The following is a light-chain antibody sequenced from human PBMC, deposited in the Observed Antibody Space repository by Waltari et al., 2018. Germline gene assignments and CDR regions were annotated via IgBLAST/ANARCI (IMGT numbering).Light chain of an antibody. V-gene: IGKV1-12*01. CDR3: QQAFVEVS. CDR2: GAS. J-gene: IGKJ4*01. Sequence: ITCRASQSIVNWLAWYQQRPGKAPKLLICGASNLQGGVPSRFSGSGSGTDFTLTINNLQPEDFATYYCQQAFVEVSFAGGTRVEIK. CDR1: QSIVNW.